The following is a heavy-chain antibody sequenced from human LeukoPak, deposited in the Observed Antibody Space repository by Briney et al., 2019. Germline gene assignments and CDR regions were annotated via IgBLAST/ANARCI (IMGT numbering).Heavy chain of an antibody. V-gene: IGHV1-18*04. D-gene: IGHD5-12*01. J-gene: IGHJ4*02. CDR2: INAYNGNT. CDR1: GYTFTSYG. CDR3: ARDRGGLYSGYDLASDY. Sequence: ASVKLSCTASGYTFTSYGISWVRHAPAQGLEWMGWINAYNGNTNYAQKLQGRVTMTTDTSTSTAYMELRSLRSDDTAVYYCARDRGGLYSGYDLASDYWGQGTLVTVSS.